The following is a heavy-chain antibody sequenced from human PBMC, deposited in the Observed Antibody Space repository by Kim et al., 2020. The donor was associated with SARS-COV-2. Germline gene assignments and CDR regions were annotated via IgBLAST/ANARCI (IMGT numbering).Heavy chain of an antibody. V-gene: IGHV3-11*01. J-gene: IGHJ4*02. CDR2: ISSSGTTI. CDR1: GFTFNDHY. CDR3: SRGYKSGWFGDFDS. Sequence: GGSLRLSCAASGFTFNDHYMTWIRQAPGKGLEWISYISSSGTTIYYADSVKGRFTISRDNAKNSVFLHMNSLRDKDTAIYYCSRGYKSGWFGDFDSWGQG. D-gene: IGHD3-10*01.